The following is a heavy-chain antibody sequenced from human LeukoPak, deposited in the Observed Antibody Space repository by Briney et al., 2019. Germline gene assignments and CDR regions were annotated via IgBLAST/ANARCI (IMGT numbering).Heavy chain of an antibody. J-gene: IGHJ4*02. CDR1: GGSISSGSYY. CDR2: IYHSGST. V-gene: IGHV4-39*07. Sequence: SETLSLTCTVSGGSISSGSYYWSWIRQPPGEGLEWIGSIYHSGSTYYNPSLKSRVTMSVDTSKNQFSLKLSSVTAADTAVYYCASTITVTTDYWGQGTLVTVSS. D-gene: IGHD4-17*01. CDR3: ASTITVTTDY.